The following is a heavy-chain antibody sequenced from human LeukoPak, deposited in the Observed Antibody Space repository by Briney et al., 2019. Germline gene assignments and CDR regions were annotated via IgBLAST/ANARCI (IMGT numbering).Heavy chain of an antibody. J-gene: IGHJ4*02. V-gene: IGHV4-4*07. D-gene: IGHD6-13*01. CDR1: GGSISSYY. CDR3: ARDGYSSSWHFFDY. CDR2: IYTSGST. Sequence: SETLSLTCTASGGSISSYYWSWIRQPAGKGLEWIGRIYTSGSTNYNPSLKSRVTMSVDTSKNQFSLKLSSVTAADTAVYYCARDGYSSSWHFFDYWGQGTLVTVSS.